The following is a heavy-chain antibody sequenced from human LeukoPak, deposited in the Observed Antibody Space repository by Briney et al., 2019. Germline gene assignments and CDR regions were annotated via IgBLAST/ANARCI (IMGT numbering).Heavy chain of an antibody. D-gene: IGHD3-22*01. V-gene: IGHV4-59*08. J-gene: IGHJ4*02. Sequence: SETLSLTCTVSGGSICSYYWSWIRQPPGKGLEWIGYIYYSGSTNYNPSLKSRVTISVDTSKNQFSLKLSSVTAADTAVYYCARLTYYYDSSGYYVDYWGQGTLVTVSS. CDR2: IYYSGST. CDR1: GGSICSYY. CDR3: ARLTYYYDSSGYYVDY.